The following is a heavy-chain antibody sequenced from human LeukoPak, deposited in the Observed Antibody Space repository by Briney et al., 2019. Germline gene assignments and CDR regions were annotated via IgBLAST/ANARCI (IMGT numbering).Heavy chain of an antibody. J-gene: IGHJ4*02. V-gene: IGHV1-18*01. Sequence: ASVKVSCKASGYIFTTYSISWVRRAPGQGLEWMGWISAYNGNTNYAQKLQGRVTMTTDTSTSTAYMELRSLRSDDTAVYYCARAYYDSSGYYSERSYWGRGTLVTVSS. CDR1: GYIFTTYS. D-gene: IGHD3-22*01. CDR3: ARAYYDSSGYYSERSY. CDR2: ISAYNGNT.